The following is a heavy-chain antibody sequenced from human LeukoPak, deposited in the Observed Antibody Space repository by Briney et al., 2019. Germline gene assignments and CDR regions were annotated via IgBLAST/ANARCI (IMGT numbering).Heavy chain of an antibody. CDR2: IRTKAAGETT. J-gene: IGHJ4*01. CDR3: STRLN. Sequence: GGSFRLSCAASGFLFYDSRMTWVRQAPGKGLEWVGHIRTKAAGETTDYAAPVRGRFIISRDDSKSVLYMEMNSLRTEDTGVYYRSTRLNWRQGTLPTVSS. CDR1: GFLFYDSR. V-gene: IGHV3-15*01. D-gene: IGHD2-21*02.